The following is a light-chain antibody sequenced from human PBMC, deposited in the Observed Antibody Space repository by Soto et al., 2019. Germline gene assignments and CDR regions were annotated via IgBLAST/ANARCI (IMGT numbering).Light chain of an antibody. V-gene: IGKV3-15*01. J-gene: IGKJ4*01. Sequence: EIVLTQSPATLSVSPGDRATLSCRASQSVSSDLAWFQQKPGQAHRFLIYDATTRATGITARFSGSGSETDFTLTISSLQSEDFAIYYCQEYNNWPRTFGAGTKVEIK. CDR2: DAT. CDR3: QEYNNWPRT. CDR1: QSVSSD.